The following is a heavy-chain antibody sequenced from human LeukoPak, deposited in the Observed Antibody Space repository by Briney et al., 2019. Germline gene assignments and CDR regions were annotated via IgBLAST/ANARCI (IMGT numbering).Heavy chain of an antibody. D-gene: IGHD3-22*01. CDR3: ALNYYDSSGYIDY. CDR2: INHSGST. J-gene: IGHJ4*02. V-gene: IGHV4-34*01. Sequence: PSETLSLTCTVSGGSISSYYWSWIRQPPGRGLEWIGEINHSGSTNYNPSLKSRPTISIDTSKSQFSLKLSSVTAADTAVYYCALNYYDSSGYIDYWGQGTLVTVSS. CDR1: GGSISSYY.